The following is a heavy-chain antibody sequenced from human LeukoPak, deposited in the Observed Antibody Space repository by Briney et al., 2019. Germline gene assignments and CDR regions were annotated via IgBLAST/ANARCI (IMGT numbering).Heavy chain of an antibody. CDR1: GSRFTSYW. Sequence: GASLQISCKGSGSRFTSYWIGWVRQMPGKGLEWMGIIYPGDSDTRYSPSFQGQVTISADKPISTAYLQWSSLKASDTAMYYCARVYSSSSGWFDPWGQGTLVTVSS. CDR3: ARVYSSSSGWFDP. D-gene: IGHD6-6*01. CDR2: IYPGDSDT. J-gene: IGHJ5*02. V-gene: IGHV5-51*04.